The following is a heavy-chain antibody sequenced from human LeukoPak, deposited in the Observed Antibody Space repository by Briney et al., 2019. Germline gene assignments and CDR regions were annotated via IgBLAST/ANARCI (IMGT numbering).Heavy chain of an antibody. Sequence: PSETLSLTCTVSGGSISSYYWSWIRQPPGKGLEWIGYIYYSGSTNYNPSLKSRVTISVDTSKNQFSLKLSSVTAADTAVYYCARDEEGEGFDCWGQGTLVTVSS. V-gene: IGHV4-59*01. J-gene: IGHJ4*02. CDR3: ARDEEGEGFDC. CDR2: IYYSGST. D-gene: IGHD1-26*01. CDR1: GGSISSYY.